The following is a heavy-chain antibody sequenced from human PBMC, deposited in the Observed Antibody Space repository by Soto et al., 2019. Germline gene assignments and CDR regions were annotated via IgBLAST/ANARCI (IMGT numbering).Heavy chain of an antibody. CDR2: VVYSGGST. V-gene: IGHV3-23*01. D-gene: IGHD3-10*02. J-gene: IGHJ4*02. CDR1: GFTFSSYA. CDR3: VVRPHGDYFAS. Sequence: GGSLRLSCAASGFTFSSYAMSWVRQAPGKGLEEVSSVVYSGGSTYYADSVKGRFTISRDNSKNTLYLQMNSLRAEDTAVYYCVVRPHGDYFASWGQGTLVTVSS.